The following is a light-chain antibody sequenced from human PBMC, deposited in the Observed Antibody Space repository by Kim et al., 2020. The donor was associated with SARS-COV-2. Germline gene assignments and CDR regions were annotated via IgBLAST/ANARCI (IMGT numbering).Light chain of an antibody. CDR1: QSINGW. CDR2: DAS. Sequence: DRVTITCRASQSINGWLAWYQQKPGKAIKLLSYDASSLESGVPSSFSGSGSGTEFTLTISCMQPDDFATYYCQQYNSYPRTFGQGTTLEI. CDR3: QQYNSYPRT. V-gene: IGKV1-5*01. J-gene: IGKJ2*01.